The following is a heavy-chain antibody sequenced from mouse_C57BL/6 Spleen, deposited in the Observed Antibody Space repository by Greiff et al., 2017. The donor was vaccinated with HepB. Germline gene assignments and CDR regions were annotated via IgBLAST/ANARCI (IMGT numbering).Heavy chain of an antibody. CDR2: ILPGSGST. V-gene: IGHV1-9*01. CDR3: ARDRGSDLLRLDYAMDY. J-gene: IGHJ4*01. D-gene: IGHD1-1*01. CDR1: GYTFTGYW. Sequence: QVQLKESGAELMKPGASVKLSCKATGYTFTGYWIEWVKQRPGHGLEWIGEILPGSGSTNYNEKFKGKATFTADTSSNTAYMQLSSLTTEDSAIYYCARDRGSDLLRLDYAMDYWGQGTSVTVSS.